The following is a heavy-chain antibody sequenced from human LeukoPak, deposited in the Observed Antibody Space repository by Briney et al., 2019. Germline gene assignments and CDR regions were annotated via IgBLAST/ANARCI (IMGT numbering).Heavy chain of an antibody. CDR1: GFTFSVAA. CDR3: AKDVQLST. D-gene: IGHD5-24*01. V-gene: IGHV3-23*01. J-gene: IGHJ3*01. CDR2: IGASGEST. Sequence: GGSLRLSCAASGFTFSVAAMTWVRQAPGKGLEWVSLIGASGESTYYADSVKGRFTISRDNSKNTLSLQMNSLRVEDTAMYFCAKDVQLSTWGLGTMVTVSS.